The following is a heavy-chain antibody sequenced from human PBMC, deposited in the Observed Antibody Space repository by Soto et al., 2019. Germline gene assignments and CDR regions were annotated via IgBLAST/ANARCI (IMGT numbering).Heavy chain of an antibody. CDR1: GFTFSSYS. J-gene: IGHJ6*02. D-gene: IGHD3-10*01. CDR2: ISSSSSYI. V-gene: IGHV3-21*01. Sequence: EVQLVESGGGLVKPGGSLRLSCAASGFTFSSYSMNWVRQAPGKGLEWVSSISSSSSYIYYADSVKGRFTISRDNAKNALYRQMNRLRAEDTAVDYCARDRGDGYQYYDGMDVWGQGTTVTVSS. CDR3: ARDRGDGYQYYDGMDV.